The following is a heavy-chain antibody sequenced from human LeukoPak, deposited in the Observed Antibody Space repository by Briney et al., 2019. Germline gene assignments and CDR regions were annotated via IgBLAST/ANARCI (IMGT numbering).Heavy chain of an antibody. CDR2: INHSGST. CDR3: ASCSLAVAAPRWFDP. Sequence: PSETLSLTCTVSGGSISSYYWSWIRQPPGKGLEWIGEINHSGSTNYNPSLKSRVTISVDTSKNQFSLKLSSVTAADTAVYYCASCSLAVAAPRWFDPWGQGTLVTVSS. CDR1: GGSISSYY. J-gene: IGHJ5*02. V-gene: IGHV4-34*01. D-gene: IGHD6-19*01.